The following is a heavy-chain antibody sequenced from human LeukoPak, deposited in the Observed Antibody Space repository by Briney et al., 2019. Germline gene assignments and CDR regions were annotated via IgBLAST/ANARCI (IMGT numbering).Heavy chain of an antibody. CDR3: ASLGGQLASYNWFDP. D-gene: IGHD2-2*01. CDR1: GGSFSGYD. CDR2: INHSGST. Sequence: KSSETLSLTCAVYGGSFSGYDWSWIRQPPGKGLEWIGEINHSGSTNYNPSLKSRVTISVDTSKNQFSLKLSSVTAADTAVYYCASLGGQLASYNWFDPWGQGTLVTVSS. J-gene: IGHJ5*02. V-gene: IGHV4-34*01.